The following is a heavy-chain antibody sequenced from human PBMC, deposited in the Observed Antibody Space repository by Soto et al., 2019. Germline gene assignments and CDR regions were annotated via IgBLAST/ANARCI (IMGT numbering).Heavy chain of an antibody. J-gene: IGHJ6*02. Sequence: XESLRVSCQGSGYSCTSYWVGLVLQMPGKGLEWMGIIYPGDSDTRYSPSFQGQVTISADKSISTAYLQWSSLKASDTAMYYCAGYIWFGEYYYGMDVCGQGTTVTVSS. CDR2: IYPGDSDT. V-gene: IGHV5-51*01. CDR3: AGYIWFGEYYYGMDV. CDR1: GYSCTSYW. D-gene: IGHD3-10*01.